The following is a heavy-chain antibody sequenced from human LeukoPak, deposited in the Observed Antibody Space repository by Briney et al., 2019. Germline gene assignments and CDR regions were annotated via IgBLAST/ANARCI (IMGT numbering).Heavy chain of an antibody. V-gene: IGHV3-7*01. CDR2: IKQDGSDK. CDR1: GFTFSTYW. Sequence: GGSLRLSCAASGFTFSTYWMIWVRQAPGKGLEWVANIKQDGSDKYYVDSVKGRFTISRDNAKNSLYLQMNSLRAEDTAVYYCARFRYSSSAFDYWGQGTLDTVSS. J-gene: IGHJ4*02. D-gene: IGHD6-6*01. CDR3: ARFRYSSSAFDY.